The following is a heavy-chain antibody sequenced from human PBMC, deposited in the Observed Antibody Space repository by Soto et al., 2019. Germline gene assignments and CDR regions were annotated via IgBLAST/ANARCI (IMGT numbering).Heavy chain of an antibody. J-gene: IGHJ6*02. Sequence: QVQLVQSGAEVKKPGASVKVSCKASGYTFTSYGISWVRQAPGQGLEWMGWISAYNGNTNYAQKLQGRVTMTTDTSTSTAYMELRSLSSDDTAVYYCARDPGIAARPGYYYYGMDVWGQGTTVTVSS. D-gene: IGHD6-6*01. CDR3: ARDPGIAARPGYYYYGMDV. CDR2: ISAYNGNT. CDR1: GYTFTSYG. V-gene: IGHV1-18*04.